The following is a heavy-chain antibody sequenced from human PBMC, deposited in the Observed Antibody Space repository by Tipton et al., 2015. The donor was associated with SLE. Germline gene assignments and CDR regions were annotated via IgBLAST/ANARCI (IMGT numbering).Heavy chain of an antibody. Sequence: LRLSCTVSSDSIRNYWSWIRQPPGKGLEWIGYIYYSGSTNCNPSLLSRVTISVDTSKNQLSLKLTSVSAADPAVYYCARHQSFRRGSHDLWSGLYQFDRWGQGVLVTVSS. V-gene: IGHV4-59*08. CDR1: SDSIRNY. J-gene: IGHJ5*02. D-gene: IGHD3-3*01. CDR3: ARHQSFRRGSHDLWSGLYQFDR. CDR2: IYYSGST.